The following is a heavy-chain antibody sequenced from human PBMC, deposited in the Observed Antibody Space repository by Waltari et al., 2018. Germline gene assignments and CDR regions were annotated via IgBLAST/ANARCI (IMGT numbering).Heavy chain of an antibody. D-gene: IGHD5-12*01. Sequence: QVQLQQWGAGLLKPSETLSLTCAVYGGSFSGYYWSWIRQPPGKGLEWIGEINHSGSTNYNPSLKSRVTISVDTSKNQFSLKLSSVTAADTAVYYCARRGGYSYFDYWGQGTLVTVSS. CDR2: INHSGST. CDR1: GGSFSGYY. CDR3: ARRGGYSYFDY. J-gene: IGHJ4*02. V-gene: IGHV4-34*01.